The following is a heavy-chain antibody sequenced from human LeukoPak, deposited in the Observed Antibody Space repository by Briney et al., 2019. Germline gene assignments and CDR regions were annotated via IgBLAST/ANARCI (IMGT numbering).Heavy chain of an antibody. CDR1: GFTFTSYW. V-gene: IGHV3-74*01. CDR3: ARGRYYGMDV. J-gene: IGHJ6*02. CDR2: VNSDGSST. Sequence: PGGSLRLSCAASGFTFTSYWMHWVRQAPGKGLVWVSRVNSDGSSTTYADSVKGRFTISRDNAKNTPYPQMNSLRAEDTAVYYCARGRYYGMDVWGQGTTVTVSS.